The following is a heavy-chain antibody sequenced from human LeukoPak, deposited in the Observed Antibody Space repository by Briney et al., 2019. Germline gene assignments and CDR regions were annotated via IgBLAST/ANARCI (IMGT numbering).Heavy chain of an antibody. Sequence: PGGFLRLSCVVYGFAFSNYYMGWVRQTPGGGMEWVAIIGDDGRDKYYLGSMKGRFTISRDNAKNSLFLQMSGLTAEDTAVYYCAFLVREPQYWGRGTVVTVSS. CDR2: IGDDGRDK. CDR1: GFAFSNYY. CDR3: AFLVREPQY. J-gene: IGHJ1*01. D-gene: IGHD3-10*01. V-gene: IGHV3-7*01.